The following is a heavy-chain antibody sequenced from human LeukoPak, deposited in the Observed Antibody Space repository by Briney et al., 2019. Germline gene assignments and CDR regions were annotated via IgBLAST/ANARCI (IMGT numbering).Heavy chain of an antibody. CDR3: ARGYSGYGY. CDR2: IKQDGSEK. V-gene: IGHV3-7*01. J-gene: IGHJ4*02. D-gene: IGHD5-12*01. Sequence: GGSLRLSCVASGFTFSNYWMGWVRQAPGKGLEWVANIKQDGSEKYYVDSVKGRFTISRDNAKNSLYLQMNSLRAEDTAVYYCARGYSGYGYWGQGTLVTVSS. CDR1: GFTFSNYW.